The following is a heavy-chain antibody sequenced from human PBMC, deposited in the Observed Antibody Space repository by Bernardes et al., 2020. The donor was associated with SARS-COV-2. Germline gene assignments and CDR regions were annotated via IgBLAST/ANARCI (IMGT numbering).Heavy chain of an antibody. CDR1: GITITNCW. Sequence: GGVQGASCAASGITITNCWVTWVRPAPGEGRGRGGNIKKNGSEEYYLESVKGRFTNFKDNARNSLYLQMTSLRPEDTAVYYCAKLGMGFCGGGCYPFRGTQLDNWGQGTLVTVSS. V-gene: IGHV3-7*01. D-gene: IGHD2-21*02. CDR2: IKKNGSEE. J-gene: IGHJ4*02. CDR3: AKLGMGFCGGGCYPFRGTQLDN.